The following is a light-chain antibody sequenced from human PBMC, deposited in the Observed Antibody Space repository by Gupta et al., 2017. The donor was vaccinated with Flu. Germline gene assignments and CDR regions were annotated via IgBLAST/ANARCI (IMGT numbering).Light chain of an antibody. CDR3: SSYTTSSTGV. CDR1: SSDIGAYNL. Sequence: QSALTQPASVSGSPGQSITISCTGTSSDIGAYNLVSWYQQHPAKAHRLIIYEITKRPAGVSTRFSCSKSGNTASLTISGLQAEDEADYYCSSYTTSSTGVFGTGTKVTVL. V-gene: IGLV2-14*01. CDR2: EIT. J-gene: IGLJ1*01.